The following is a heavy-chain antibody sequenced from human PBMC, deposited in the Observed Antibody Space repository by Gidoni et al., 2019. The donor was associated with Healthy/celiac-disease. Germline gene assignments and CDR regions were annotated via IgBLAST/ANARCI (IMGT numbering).Heavy chain of an antibody. CDR2: ISSSSSYI. D-gene: IGHD3-16*01. CDR1: GFTFRSYS. Sequence: EVQLVESGGGLVKPGGSLRLSCAASGFTFRSYSMNWVRQAPGKGLEWVSSISSSSSYIYYADSVKGRFTISRDNAKNSLYLQMNSLRAEDTAVYYCARDRGGWEPTTFVYYFDYWGQGTLVTVSS. J-gene: IGHJ4*02. CDR3: ARDRGGWEPTTFVYYFDY. V-gene: IGHV3-21*01.